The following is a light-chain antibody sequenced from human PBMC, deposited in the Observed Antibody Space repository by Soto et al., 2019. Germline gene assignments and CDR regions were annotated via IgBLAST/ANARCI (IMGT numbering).Light chain of an antibody. V-gene: IGKV1-5*01. Sequence: DIQMTQSPSTLSASVGDRVTITCRASQSISSLLACYQQKPGKAPKLLIYDASSLESGVPSRFSGSGSGTEFTLTISSLQPDDFATYYCQQYNSYSTFGQGTKVDI. CDR1: QSISSL. J-gene: IGKJ1*01. CDR3: QQYNSYST. CDR2: DAS.